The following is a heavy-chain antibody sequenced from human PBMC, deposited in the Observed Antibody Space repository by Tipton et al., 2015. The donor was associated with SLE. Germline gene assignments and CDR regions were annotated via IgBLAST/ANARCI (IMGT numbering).Heavy chain of an antibody. CDR3: ARGGSSGWYGVRRGWLDP. V-gene: IGHV4-61*02. CDR2: IYSRGST. CDR1: GGSISFGSFY. D-gene: IGHD6-19*01. Sequence: TLFLTCSVSGGSISFGSFYWSWLRQPPGKGLEWIGRIYSRGSTNYKSSLQSRVTISLDTSNNQFSLKLSSVTAADTAVYYCARGGSSGWYGVRRGWLDPWGQGILVTVSS. J-gene: IGHJ5*02.